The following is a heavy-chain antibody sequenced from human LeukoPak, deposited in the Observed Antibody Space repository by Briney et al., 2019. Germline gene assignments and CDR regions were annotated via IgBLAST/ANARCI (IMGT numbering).Heavy chain of an antibody. J-gene: IGHJ4*02. V-gene: IGHV3-23*01. Sequence: GGSLRLSCAASGFTFRIYAMSWVRQAPGKGLEWVSAISGSGDNTYYTDSVKGRFTISRDNSNNTLSLQMDSLRAEDTAVYYCAKVAQPPVCFDHWGQGALVTVSS. D-gene: IGHD1-1*01. CDR3: AKVAQPPVCFDH. CDR1: GFTFRIYA. CDR2: ISGSGDNT.